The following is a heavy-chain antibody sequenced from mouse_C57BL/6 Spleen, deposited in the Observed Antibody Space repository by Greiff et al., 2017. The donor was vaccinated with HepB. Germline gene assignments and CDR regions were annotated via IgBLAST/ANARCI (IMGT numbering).Heavy chain of an antibody. Sequence: EVQLQQSGAELVRPGASVKLSCTASGFNIKDYYMHWVKQRPEQGLEWIGWIDPENGDTEYASKFQGKATITADTSSNTAYLQLSSLTSEDTAVYYCTRGTTVVAKDYWGQGTTLTVSS. CDR3: TRGTTVVAKDY. D-gene: IGHD1-1*01. CDR1: GFNIKDYY. V-gene: IGHV14-4*01. J-gene: IGHJ2*01. CDR2: IDPENGDT.